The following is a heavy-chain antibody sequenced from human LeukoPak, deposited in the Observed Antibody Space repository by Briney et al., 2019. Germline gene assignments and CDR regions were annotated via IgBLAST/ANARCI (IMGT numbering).Heavy chain of an antibody. Sequence: GGSLRLSCAASGFTFSSYGMHWVRQAPGKGLEWVAFIRYDGSNKYYADSVKGRFTISRDNSKNTLYLQMNSLRAEDTAVYYCAKDWASVLLWFGESPGAFDIWGQGTMVTVSS. CDR2: IRYDGSNK. J-gene: IGHJ3*02. V-gene: IGHV3-30*02. D-gene: IGHD3-10*01. CDR1: GFTFSSYG. CDR3: AKDWASVLLWFGESPGAFDI.